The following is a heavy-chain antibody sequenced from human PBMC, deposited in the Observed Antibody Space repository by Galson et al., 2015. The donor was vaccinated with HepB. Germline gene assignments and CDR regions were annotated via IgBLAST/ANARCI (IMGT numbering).Heavy chain of an antibody. J-gene: IGHJ2*01. V-gene: IGHV3-48*02. Sequence: SLRLSCAASGFTFNTYTMNWVRQAPGKRLEWVSYISTTSDTIYYADSVKGRLTISRDNAKNSPYLQMNSLRDEDTAVYYCARAGFIASAYWYFDLWGRGTLVTVSS. D-gene: IGHD2-21*01. CDR2: ISTTSDTI. CDR3: ARAGFIASAYWYFDL. CDR1: GFTFNTYT.